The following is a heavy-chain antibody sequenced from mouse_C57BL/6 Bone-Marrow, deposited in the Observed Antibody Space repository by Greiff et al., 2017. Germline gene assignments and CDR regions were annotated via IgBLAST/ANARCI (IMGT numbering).Heavy chain of an antibody. J-gene: IGHJ2*01. V-gene: IGHV1-47*01. Sequence: QVQLQQSGAELVKPGASVKMSCKASGYTFTTYPIEWMKQNHGKSLEWIGNFNPYNDDTKYNEKFKGKATLPVEKSSSTVYLVLSRLTTDDSAVYYCARGGNYGGYYLDYWGQGTTLTVSS. D-gene: IGHD2-1*01. CDR1: GYTFTTYP. CDR3: ARGGNYGGYYLDY. CDR2: FNPYNDDT.